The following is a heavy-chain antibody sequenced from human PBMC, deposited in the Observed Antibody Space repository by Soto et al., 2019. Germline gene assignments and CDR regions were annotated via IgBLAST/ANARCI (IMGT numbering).Heavy chain of an antibody. CDR3: ARGDVGGRGLDY. CDR1: GFTFSSYS. J-gene: IGHJ4*02. V-gene: IGHV3-21*01. CDR2: ISSSSSYI. Sequence: EVQLVESGGGLVKPGGSLRLSCAASGFTFSSYSMNWVRQAPGKGLEWVSSISSSSSYIYYADSVKGRFTISRDNAKNSLYLQMNSLRAEDTAVYYCARGDVGGRGLDYWGQGTLVTVSS. D-gene: IGHD2-15*01.